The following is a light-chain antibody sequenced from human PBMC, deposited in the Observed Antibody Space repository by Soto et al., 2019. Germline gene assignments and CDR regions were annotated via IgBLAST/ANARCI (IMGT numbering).Light chain of an antibody. CDR3: QQYNNLSSWA. Sequence: ETIMTQSPATLSVSPGERATLFCRASQSVSGNVAWYQQKPGQAPRLLIYGASTRTTGIPARFSGSGSGTDFTLTISSLQSEDFAVYYCQQYNNLSSWAFGQGTKVDNK. CDR2: GAS. V-gene: IGKV3-15*01. CDR1: QSVSGN. J-gene: IGKJ1*01.